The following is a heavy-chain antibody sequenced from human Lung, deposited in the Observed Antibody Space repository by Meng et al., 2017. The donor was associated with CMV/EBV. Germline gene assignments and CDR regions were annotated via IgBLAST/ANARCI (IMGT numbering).Heavy chain of an antibody. CDR3: SRLWGSSRSPLSDY. CDR2: IYSSGTT. V-gene: IGHV4-39*01. J-gene: IGHJ4*02. CDR1: GGSISSSSYY. D-gene: IGHD6-13*01. Sequence: SETLSLTCTVSGGSISSSSYYWGWIRQPPGKGLEWIGNIYSSGTTYYNPSLKSRVTISVDTSKNQISLRLTSVTAADTAVYYCSRLWGSSRSPLSDYWGQGTLVTVSS.